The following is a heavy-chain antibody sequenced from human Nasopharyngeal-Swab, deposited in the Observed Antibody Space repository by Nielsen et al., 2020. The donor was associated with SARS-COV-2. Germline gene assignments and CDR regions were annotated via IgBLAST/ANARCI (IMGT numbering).Heavy chain of an antibody. Sequence: GESLKISCAASGFTFSSYAMHWVRQAPGKGLEWVAVISYDGSNKYYADSVKGRFTIFRDNSKNTLYLQMNSLRAEDTAVYYCARGGYYDSSGYSMDFEYWGQGTLVTVSS. CDR1: GFTFSSYA. J-gene: IGHJ4*02. V-gene: IGHV3-30*04. CDR2: ISYDGSNK. D-gene: IGHD3-22*01. CDR3: ARGGYYDSSGYSMDFEY.